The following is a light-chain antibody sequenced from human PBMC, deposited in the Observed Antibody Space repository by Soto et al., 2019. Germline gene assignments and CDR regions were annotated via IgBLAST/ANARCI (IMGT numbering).Light chain of an antibody. CDR1: TSNIGAIYD. J-gene: IGLJ3*02. V-gene: IGLV1-40*01. Sequence: QSVLTQPPSVSGAPGQRVTISCTGSTSNIGAIYDVHWYQQLPGTAPKLLIYGNSNRPSGVPDRFSGSKSGTSASLAITGLRAEDVADYYCQSYDSSLSGWVFGGGTQPTVL. CDR2: GNS. CDR3: QSYDSSLSGWV.